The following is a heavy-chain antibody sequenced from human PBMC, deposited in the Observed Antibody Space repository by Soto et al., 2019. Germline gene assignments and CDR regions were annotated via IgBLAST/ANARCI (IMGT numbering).Heavy chain of an antibody. CDR3: AHSLIGYYYDSSGSNWFDP. CDR1: GFSLSTSGVG. D-gene: IGHD3-22*01. CDR2: IYWDDDK. V-gene: IGHV2-5*02. J-gene: IGHJ5*02. Sequence: SGPTLVNXTQTLTLTCTFSGFSLSTSGVGVGWIRQPPGKALEWLALIYWDDDKRYSPSLKSRLTITKDTSKNQVVLTMTNMDPVDTATYYCAHSLIGYYYDSSGSNWFDPWGQGTLVTVSS.